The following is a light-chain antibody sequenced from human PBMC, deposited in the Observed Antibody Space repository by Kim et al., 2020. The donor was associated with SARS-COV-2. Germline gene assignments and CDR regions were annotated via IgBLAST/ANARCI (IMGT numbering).Light chain of an antibody. CDR3: LLYYGGALWV. Sequence: QAVVTQERSLTVSPGGTVTLTCASSTGAVTSGYYPNWFQQKPGQAPRALIYSKSNKHSWTPARFSGSLLGCKAALTLSGVQPEDEAEYYCLLYYGGALWVFGVGTQLTVL. CDR1: TGAVTSGYY. V-gene: IGLV7-43*01. J-gene: IGLJ3*02. CDR2: SKS.